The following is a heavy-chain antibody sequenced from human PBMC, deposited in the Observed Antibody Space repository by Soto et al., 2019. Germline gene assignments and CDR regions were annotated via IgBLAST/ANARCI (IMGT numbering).Heavy chain of an antibody. Sequence: DVQLLESGGGLVQPGGSLRLSCAASGFSFSSYAMVWVRQAPGKGLEWVSVISARGGSSYFADSVKGRFTISRDNSKNVLSLAMNSLRAEDTAIYLCAKGSIEYSASVDNWGQGTLVLVSS. CDR3: AKGSIEYSASVDN. CDR2: ISARGGSS. D-gene: IGHD4-4*01. V-gene: IGHV3-23*01. CDR1: GFSFSSYA. J-gene: IGHJ4*02.